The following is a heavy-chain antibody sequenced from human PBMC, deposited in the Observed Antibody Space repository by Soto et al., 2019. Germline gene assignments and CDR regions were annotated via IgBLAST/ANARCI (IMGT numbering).Heavy chain of an antibody. D-gene: IGHD3-10*01. Sequence: PSETLSLTCTVSGGSISSYYWSWIRQPPGKGLEWIGYIYYSGSTNYNPSLKSPVTISVDTSKNQFSLKLSSVTVADTAVYYCAHYGSGSAVDSWGQGTLVTVSS. V-gene: IGHV4-59*01. CDR3: AHYGSGSAVDS. CDR2: IYYSGST. CDR1: GGSISSYY. J-gene: IGHJ4*02.